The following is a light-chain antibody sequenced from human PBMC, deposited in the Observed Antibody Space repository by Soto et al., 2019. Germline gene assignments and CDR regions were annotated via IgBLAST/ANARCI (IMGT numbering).Light chain of an antibody. CDR3: QQYGSSPFT. Sequence: EIVLTQSPGTLSLSPGERATLSCRASQSVSSSYLAWYQQKPGQAPRLLIYGASIRATGIPDRFSGSGSGTDFTLTISRLEPEDFAVYYCQQYGSSPFTFVPGTKLEIK. V-gene: IGKV3-20*01. CDR2: GAS. J-gene: IGKJ2*01. CDR1: QSVSSSY.